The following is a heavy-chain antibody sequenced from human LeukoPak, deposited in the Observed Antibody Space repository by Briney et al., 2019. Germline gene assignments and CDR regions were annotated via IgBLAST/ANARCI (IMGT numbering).Heavy chain of an antibody. D-gene: IGHD2-2*01. CDR2: ISYSGST. J-gene: IGHJ3*02. CDR3: ARYCGSTSCYRTHDVFDI. CDR1: GGSISNYY. V-gene: IGHV4-59*01. Sequence: PSETLSLTCTVSGGSISNYYWSWIRQAPGKGLEWIGDISYSGSTNYNPSLKSRVTISVDTSKNQFSLKLSSVTAADTAVYYCARYCGSTSCYRTHDVFDIWGQGTMVTVSS.